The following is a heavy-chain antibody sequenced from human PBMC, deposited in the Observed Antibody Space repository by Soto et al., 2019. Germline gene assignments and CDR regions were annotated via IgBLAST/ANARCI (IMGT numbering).Heavy chain of an antibody. CDR2: IWYDGSNR. CDR1: GFTFNNYG. CDR3: AKDRYGDYPNFDY. V-gene: IGHV3-33*06. D-gene: IGHD4-17*01. J-gene: IGHJ4*02. Sequence: PGGSLRLSCAASGFTFNNYGMHWVRQAPGKGLEWVALIWYDGSNRECADSVKGRFTISRDNSKNTLYLQMSSLRVEDTAVYYCAKDRYGDYPNFDYWGQGTLVTVSS.